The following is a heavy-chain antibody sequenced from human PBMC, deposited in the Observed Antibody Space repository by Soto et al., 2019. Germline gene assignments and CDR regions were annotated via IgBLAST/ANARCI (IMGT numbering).Heavy chain of an antibody. D-gene: IGHD3-22*01. V-gene: IGHV3-23*01. CDR1: GFTFSSFA. J-gene: IGHJ4*02. CDR2: ISESGGRT. Sequence: PGGSLRLSCAASGFTFSSFAMSWVRQAPGKGLEWVSVISESGGRTYYADSVKGRFTISRDNSKSMLYLQMNSLRGDDTAIYYCEKAISGYYAPSDYWGQGTQVTVSS. CDR3: EKAISGYYAPSDY.